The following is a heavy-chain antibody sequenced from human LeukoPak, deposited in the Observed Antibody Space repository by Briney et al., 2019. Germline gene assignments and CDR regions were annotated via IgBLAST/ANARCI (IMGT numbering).Heavy chain of an antibody. CDR2: IYYSGST. Sequence: PSETLSLTCAVSGGSISSSNWWSWVRQPPGKGLEWIGSIYYSGSTYYNPSLKSRVTISVDTSKNQFSLKLSSVTAADTAAYYCARESPPITIFGVVIMDGYYYYYMDVWGKGTTVTVSS. J-gene: IGHJ6*03. CDR3: ARESPPITIFGVVIMDGYYYYYMDV. CDR1: GGSISSSNW. D-gene: IGHD3-3*01. V-gene: IGHV4-4*02.